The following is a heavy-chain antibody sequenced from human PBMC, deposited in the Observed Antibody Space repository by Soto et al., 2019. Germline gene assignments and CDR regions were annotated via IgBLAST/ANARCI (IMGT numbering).Heavy chain of an antibody. V-gene: IGHV1-69*01. CDR3: ERSTDSSYVHRWFDP. CDR2: IIPIFGRP. CDR1: GGTFGSYT. Sequence: QVQLVQSGPEVKKPGSSVKVSCKAYGGTFGSYTISWVRQAPGQGLEWLGGIIPIFGRPDYAQKFQGRLTISADESTSTVYLELGSLTSEDTAVYYCERSTDSSYVHRWFDPWGQRTVVTVSS. J-gene: IGHJ5*02. D-gene: IGHD2-2*01.